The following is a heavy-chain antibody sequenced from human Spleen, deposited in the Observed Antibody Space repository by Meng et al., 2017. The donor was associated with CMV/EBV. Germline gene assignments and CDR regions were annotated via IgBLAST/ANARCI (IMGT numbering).Heavy chain of an antibody. CDR1: GGTLSSYT. CDR3: ARTPDRFLEWSNGMDV. D-gene: IGHD3-3*01. J-gene: IGHJ6*02. V-gene: IGHV1-69*02. Sequence: SVKVSCTASGGTLSSYTISWVRQAPGQGLEWMGRIIPILGIANYAQKFQGRVTITADKSTSTAYMELSSLRSEDTAVYYCARTPDRFLEWSNGMDVWGQGTTVTVSS. CDR2: IIPILGIA.